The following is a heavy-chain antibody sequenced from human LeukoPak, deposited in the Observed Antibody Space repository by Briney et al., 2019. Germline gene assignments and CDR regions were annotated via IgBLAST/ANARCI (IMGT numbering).Heavy chain of an antibody. CDR3: ARDSLGYSNYDY. Sequence: ASVTVSFTASGYTFTIYGISWVRQAPGQGLEWMGWISAYNGDTNYAQKLQGRVTMTTDTSTSTAYMELRSLRSDDTAVYYCARDSLGYSNYDYWGQGTLVTVSS. V-gene: IGHV1-18*01. CDR1: GYTFTIYG. D-gene: IGHD4-11*01. CDR2: ISAYNGDT. J-gene: IGHJ4*02.